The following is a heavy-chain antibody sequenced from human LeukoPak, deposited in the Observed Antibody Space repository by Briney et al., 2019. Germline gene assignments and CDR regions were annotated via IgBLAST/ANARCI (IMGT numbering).Heavy chain of an antibody. CDR2: VNRDGSST. D-gene: IGHD6-13*01. Sequence: GGSLILSCAASGFTFSDYWMHWVRQAPGKGLVWVSRVNRDGSSTSYADSVKGRFTISRDNAKNTLSLQMNSLRAEDTAVYYCARDRSISAAGDTYWGQGTLVTVSS. V-gene: IGHV3-74*01. CDR1: GFTFSDYW. J-gene: IGHJ4*02. CDR3: ARDRSISAAGDTY.